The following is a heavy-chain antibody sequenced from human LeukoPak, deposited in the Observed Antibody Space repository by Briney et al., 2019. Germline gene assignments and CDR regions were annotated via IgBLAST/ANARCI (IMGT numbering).Heavy chain of an antibody. D-gene: IGHD1-26*01. CDR3: AKEGPGSYYYFDY. CDR1: GFSFSSYG. CDR2: ISGSGGST. V-gene: IGHV3-23*01. Sequence: PGGSLRLSCAASGFSFSSYGMSWVRQAPGKGLEWVSAISGSGGSTYYADSVKGRFTISRNNSKNTLYLQMNSLRAEDTAVYYCAKEGPGSYYYFDYWGQGTLVTVSS. J-gene: IGHJ4*02.